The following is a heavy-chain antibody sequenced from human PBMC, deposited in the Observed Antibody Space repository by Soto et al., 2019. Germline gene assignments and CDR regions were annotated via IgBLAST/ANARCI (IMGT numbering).Heavy chain of an antibody. Sequence: PGGSLRLSCAASGFSFSTYGMHWVRQAPGKGLEWVAAISHDGSNKYYVDSVKGRFTMTRDTSTSTVYMELSSLRSEDTAVYYCARGEHHYDILTGYYDYWGQGTLVTVSS. D-gene: IGHD3-9*01. CDR3: ARGEHHYDILTGYYDY. CDR1: GFSFSTYG. CDR2: ISHDGSNK. V-gene: IGHV3-30*03. J-gene: IGHJ4*02.